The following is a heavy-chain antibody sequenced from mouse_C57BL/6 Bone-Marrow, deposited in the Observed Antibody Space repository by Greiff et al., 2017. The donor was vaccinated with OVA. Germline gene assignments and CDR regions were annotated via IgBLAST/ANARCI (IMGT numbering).Heavy chain of an antibody. CDR1: GYTFTSYW. V-gene: IGHV1-59*01. CDR2: IDPSDSYT. Sequence: VQLQQPGAELVRPGTSVKLSCKASGYTFTSYWMPWVKQRPGQGLEWIGVIDPSDSYTNYNQKFKGKATLTVDTSSSTAYMQLSSLTSEDAAVYYCAREGPYWYFDVWGTGTTVTVSS. J-gene: IGHJ1*03. CDR3: AREGPYWYFDV.